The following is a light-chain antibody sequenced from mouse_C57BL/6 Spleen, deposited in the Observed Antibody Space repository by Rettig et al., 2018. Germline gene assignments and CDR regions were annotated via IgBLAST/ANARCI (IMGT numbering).Light chain of an antibody. Sequence: DVQITQSPSYLAASPGETITINCRASKSISKFLACYQENPGKTNKLLIYSGSSLQSGIPSRFSGIGSGTDFTLTITDLEPEEFAMYYCQQHNEYPWTFGGGTKLEIK. CDR3: QQHNEYPWT. CDR2: SGS. V-gene: IGKV16-104*01. J-gene: IGKJ1*01. CDR1: KSISKF.